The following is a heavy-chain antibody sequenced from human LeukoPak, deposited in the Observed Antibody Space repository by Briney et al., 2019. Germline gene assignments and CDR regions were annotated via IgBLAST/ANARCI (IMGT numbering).Heavy chain of an antibody. D-gene: IGHD6-13*01. CDR3: ARAMYSSSWFHYYYYYMDV. CDR1: GYTFTSYG. Sequence: SVKVSCKASGYTFTSYGISWVRQAPGQGLEWLGGIIPIFGTANYAQKFQGRVTITADESTSTAYMELSSLRSEDTAVYYCARAMYSSSWFHYYYYYMDVWGKGTTVTISS. V-gene: IGHV1-69*13. CDR2: IIPIFGTA. J-gene: IGHJ6*03.